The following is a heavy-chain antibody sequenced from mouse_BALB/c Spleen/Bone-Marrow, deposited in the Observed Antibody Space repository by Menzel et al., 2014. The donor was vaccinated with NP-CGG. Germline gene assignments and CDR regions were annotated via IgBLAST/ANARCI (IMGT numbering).Heavy chain of an antibody. V-gene: IGHV5-17*02. Sequence: EVHVVVSGGGLVPPGGSRQLSCAASGFTFSSFGMHWVRQAPEKGLEWVAYISSGSSTIYYADTVKGRFTISRDNPKNTLFLQMTSLRSEDTAMYYCARDVPLYDVGYWDDWGQGTTLTASA. CDR3: ARDVPLYDVGYWDD. CDR2: ISSGSSTI. CDR1: GFTFSSFG. D-gene: IGHD2-14*01. J-gene: IGHJ2*01.